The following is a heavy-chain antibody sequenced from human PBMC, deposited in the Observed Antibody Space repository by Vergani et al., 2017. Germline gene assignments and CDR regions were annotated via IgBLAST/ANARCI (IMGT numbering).Heavy chain of an antibody. CDR1: GYSVGSGYY. Sequence: QVDLQESGPGLVKSSETLSLNCAVSGYSVGSGYYWGWIRQPPGRGLEWIGCVHRNGNTYYTSSLRSRATISRDTSKNQFSLRLTPVTDADTAVYSCARQNPYGSAHVDFWGRGVLVTVSA. D-gene: IGHD3-10*01. CDR2: VHRNGNT. CDR3: ARQNPYGSAHVDF. J-gene: IGHJ4*02. V-gene: IGHV4-38-2*01.